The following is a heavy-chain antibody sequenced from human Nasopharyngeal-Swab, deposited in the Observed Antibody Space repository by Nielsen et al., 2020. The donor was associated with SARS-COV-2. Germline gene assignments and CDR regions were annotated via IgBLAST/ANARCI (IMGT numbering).Heavy chain of an antibody. Sequence: GEAPKISCKGSGDSFTSYWIGWGRQMHGKGLEWMGIIYPGDSDTRYSPSFQGQVTISADQSISTAYLQWSSLKAWDTAMYYCARLRQQLVIGAFDIWGQGTMVTVSS. D-gene: IGHD6-13*01. J-gene: IGHJ3*02. V-gene: IGHV5-51*01. CDR2: IYPGDSDT. CDR3: ARLRQQLVIGAFDI. CDR1: GDSFTSYW.